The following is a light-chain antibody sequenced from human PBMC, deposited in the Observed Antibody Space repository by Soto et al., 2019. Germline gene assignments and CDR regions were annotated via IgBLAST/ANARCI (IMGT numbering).Light chain of an antibody. V-gene: IGKV1-39*01. CDR2: FAS. CDR1: QSISSY. Sequence: DLQMTQSPSSLSASVGDRVTLTCRARQSISSYLNWYQLKPGRPPKLLIYFASSLQAGVPSRFSGAGSETDFTLTITDLQPEDFTSYFCLQTDSVPYTFGQGT. J-gene: IGKJ2*01. CDR3: LQTDSVPYT.